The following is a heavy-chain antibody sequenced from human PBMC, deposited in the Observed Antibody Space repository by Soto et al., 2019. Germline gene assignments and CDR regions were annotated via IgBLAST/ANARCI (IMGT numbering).Heavy chain of an antibody. CDR3: ARDTSMVRGVIPPRPGHIDY. D-gene: IGHD3-10*01. V-gene: IGHV3-21*01. Sequence: EVQLVESGGGLVKPGGSLRLSCAASGFTFSSYSMNWVRQAPGKGLEWVSSISSSSSYIYYADSVKGRFTISRDNAKNSXYXXMNSLRAEDTAVYYCARDTSMVRGVIPPRPGHIDYWGQGTLVTVSS. CDR1: GFTFSSYS. CDR2: ISSSSSYI. J-gene: IGHJ4*02.